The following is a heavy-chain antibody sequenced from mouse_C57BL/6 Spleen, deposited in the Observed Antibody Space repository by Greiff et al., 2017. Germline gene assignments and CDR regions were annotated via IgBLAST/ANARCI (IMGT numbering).Heavy chain of an antibody. CDR3: ARRKYASYYFDY. CDR2: NNPNNGGT. D-gene: IGHD2-10*02. V-gene: IGHV1-18*01. J-gene: IGHJ2*01. Sequence: VQLQQSGPELVKPGASVKIPCKASGYTFTDYNMDWVKQSHGKSLEWIGDNNPNNGGTIYNQKFKGKATLTVDKSSSTAYMELRSLTSEDTAVYYCARRKYASYYFDYWGQGTTLTVSS. CDR1: GYTFTDYN.